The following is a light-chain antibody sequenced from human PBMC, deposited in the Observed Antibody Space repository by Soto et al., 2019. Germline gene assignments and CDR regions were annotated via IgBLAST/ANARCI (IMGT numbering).Light chain of an antibody. V-gene: IGKV1-5*03. Sequence: DVPMSQSPATVSASVEDRVTITCRASQSISSWLAWYQQKPGKAPKLLIYKASSLESGVPSRFSGSGSGTEFTLTISSLQPDDFATYYCQQYNSYSWTFGQGTKVDI. J-gene: IGKJ1*01. CDR3: QQYNSYSWT. CDR1: QSISSW. CDR2: KAS.